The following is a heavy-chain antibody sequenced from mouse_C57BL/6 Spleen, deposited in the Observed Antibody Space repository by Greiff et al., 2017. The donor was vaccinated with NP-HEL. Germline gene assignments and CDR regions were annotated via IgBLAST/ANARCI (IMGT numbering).Heavy chain of an antibody. D-gene: IGHD2-4*01. J-gene: IGHJ4*01. V-gene: IGHV1-80*01. Sequence: QVQLQQSGAELVKPGASVKISCKASGHAFSSYWMNWVKQRPGKGLEWIGQIYPGDGDTNYNGKFKGKATLTADKSSSTAYMQLSSLTSEDSAVYFCARDGGLRRGRPYAMDYWGQGTSVTVSS. CDR1: GHAFSSYW. CDR2: IYPGDGDT. CDR3: ARDGGLRRGRPYAMDY.